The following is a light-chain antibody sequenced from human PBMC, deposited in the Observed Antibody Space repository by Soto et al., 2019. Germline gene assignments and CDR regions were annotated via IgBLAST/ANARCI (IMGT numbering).Light chain of an antibody. V-gene: IGKV1-33*01. Sequence: DIQMTHSPSSLSASVGDRVTITCQASQDISNYLNWYQQKPGKAPKLLIYDASNLETGVPSRFSGSGSGTDFTYTISSLQPEDIATHYCQQYDNLPTFGGGTKVEIK. CDR2: DAS. CDR3: QQYDNLPT. CDR1: QDISNY. J-gene: IGKJ4*01.